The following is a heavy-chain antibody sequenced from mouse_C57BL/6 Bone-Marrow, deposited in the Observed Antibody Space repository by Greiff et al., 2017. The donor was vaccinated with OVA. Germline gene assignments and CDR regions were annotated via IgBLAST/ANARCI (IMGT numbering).Heavy chain of an antibody. CDR2: IYPGNSDT. CDR3: RITTVVNFDY. CDR1: GYTFTSYW. D-gene: IGHD1-1*01. J-gene: IGHJ2*01. Sequence: VQLQQSGTVLARPGASVKMSCKTSGYTFTSYWMHWVKQRPGQGLEWIGAIYPGNSDTSYNQKFKGKAKLTAVTSASTAYMELSSLTNEDSAVYYCRITTVVNFDYWGQGTTLTVSS. V-gene: IGHV1-5*01.